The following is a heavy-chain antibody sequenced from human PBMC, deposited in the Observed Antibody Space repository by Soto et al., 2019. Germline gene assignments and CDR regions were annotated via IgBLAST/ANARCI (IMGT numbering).Heavy chain of an antibody. Sequence: SVKVSCKASGGTFSSYAISWVRQAPGQGLEWMGGIIPIFGTANYAQKFQGRVTITADKSTSTAYMELSSLRSEDTAVYYCAMGVVGAGLDYWGQGTLVTVSS. D-gene: IGHD1-26*01. CDR2: IIPIFGTA. V-gene: IGHV1-69*06. CDR3: AMGVVGAGLDY. J-gene: IGHJ4*02. CDR1: GGTFSSYA.